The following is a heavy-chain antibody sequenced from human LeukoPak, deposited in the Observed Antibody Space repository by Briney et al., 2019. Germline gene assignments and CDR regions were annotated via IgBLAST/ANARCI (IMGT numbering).Heavy chain of an antibody. CDR2: IVASDGST. Sequence: GGSLRLSCAASGFTFSSYAMTWVRQAPGKGLEWVSTIVASDGSTYYADSVKGRFTISRDNSKNTLFLQMNSLRAEDTALYYCAKDAVAPGSGGDYFDVWGQGTLVAASS. D-gene: IGHD3-10*01. V-gene: IGHV3-23*01. CDR3: AKDAVAPGSGGDYFDV. J-gene: IGHJ4*02. CDR1: GFTFSSYA.